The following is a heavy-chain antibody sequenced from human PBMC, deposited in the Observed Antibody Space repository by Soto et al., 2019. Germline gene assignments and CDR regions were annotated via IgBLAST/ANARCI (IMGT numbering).Heavy chain of an antibody. V-gene: IGHV1-69*12. Sequence: QVQLEQSGAEVQKPGSSVKVSCKASGGTFSSSAFRWVRQAPGQGLEWMGGIMPVFPTPDYAQKFQDRVTITADASTSTTNMELSGLSSEDTAIYYCARDKDRLQLGGNYYYILDVWGQGTTVIVTS. CDR3: ARDKDRLQLGGNYYYILDV. CDR2: IMPVFPTP. CDR1: GGTFSSSA. D-gene: IGHD5-12*01. J-gene: IGHJ6*02.